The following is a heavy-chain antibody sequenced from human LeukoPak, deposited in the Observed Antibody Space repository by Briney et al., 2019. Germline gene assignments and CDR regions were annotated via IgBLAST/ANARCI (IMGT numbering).Heavy chain of an antibody. Sequence: SETLSLTCAVYGGSFSGYYWSWIRQPPGKGLEWIGEINHSGSTNYNPSLKSRVTISVDTSKNQFSLKLSSVTAADTAVYYCARGGEIRYFDWRRWVYWGQGALVTVSS. V-gene: IGHV4-34*01. D-gene: IGHD3-9*01. CDR2: INHSGST. CDR3: ARGGEIRYFDWRRWVY. J-gene: IGHJ4*02. CDR1: GGSFSGYY.